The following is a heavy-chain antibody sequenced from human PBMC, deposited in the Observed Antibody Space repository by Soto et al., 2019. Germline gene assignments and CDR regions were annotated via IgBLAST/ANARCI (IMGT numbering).Heavy chain of an antibody. CDR3: TSSRGSYYDSSGYHGLFDY. D-gene: IGHD3-22*01. V-gene: IGHV3-49*04. J-gene: IGHJ4*02. CDR1: GFTFGDYA. CDR2: IRSKAYGGTT. Sequence: GGSLRLSCTASGFTFGDYAMSWVRQAPGKGLEWVGFIRSKAYGGTTEYAASVKGRFTISRDDSKSIAYLQMNSLKTEDTAVYYCTSSRGSYYDSSGYHGLFDYWGQGTLVTVSS.